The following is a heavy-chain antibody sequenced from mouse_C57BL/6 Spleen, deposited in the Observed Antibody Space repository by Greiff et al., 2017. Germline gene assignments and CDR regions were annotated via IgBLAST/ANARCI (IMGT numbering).Heavy chain of an antibody. D-gene: IGHD1-1*01. V-gene: IGHV1-15*01. Sequence: SGAVLVRPGASVTLSCKASGYTFTDYEMHWVKQTPVHGLEWIGAIDPETGGTAYNQKFKGKAILTADKSSSTAYMALRDLTSEDSAVCYCNHCCDSSYGFAYWGQGTLVTVSA. CDR2: IDPETGGT. CDR1: GYTFTDYE. CDR3: NHCCDSSYGFAY. J-gene: IGHJ3*01.